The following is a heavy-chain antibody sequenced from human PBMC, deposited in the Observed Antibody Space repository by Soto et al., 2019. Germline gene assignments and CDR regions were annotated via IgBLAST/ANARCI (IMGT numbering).Heavy chain of an antibody. CDR1: GFTFSSYE. D-gene: IGHD6-13*01. CDR2: ISSSGSTI. J-gene: IGHJ5*02. V-gene: IGHV3-48*03. CDR3: AGGAAAGQGWFDP. Sequence: GGLRLSCAASGFTFSSYEMNWVRQAPGKGLEWVSYISSSGSTIYYADSVKGRFTISRDNAKNSLYLQMNSLRAEDTAVYYCAGGAAAGQGWFDPWGQGTLVTVSS.